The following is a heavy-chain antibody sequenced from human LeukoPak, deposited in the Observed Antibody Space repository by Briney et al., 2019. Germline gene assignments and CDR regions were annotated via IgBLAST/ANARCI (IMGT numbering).Heavy chain of an antibody. CDR3: ARGPLHLSHCSGGSCYFNYYGMDV. V-gene: IGHV3-53*01. Sequence: GGSLRLSCAASGFTVSSNYMSWVRQAPGKGLEWVSVIYSGGSTYYADSVKGRFTISRDNSKNTLYLQMNSLRAEDTAVYYCARGPLHLSHCSGGSCYFNYYGMDVWGQGTTVTVSS. D-gene: IGHD2-15*01. J-gene: IGHJ6*02. CDR2: IYSGGST. CDR1: GFTVSSNY.